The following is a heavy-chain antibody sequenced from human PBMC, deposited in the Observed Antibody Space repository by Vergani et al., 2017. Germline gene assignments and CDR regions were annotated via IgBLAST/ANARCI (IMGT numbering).Heavy chain of an antibody. CDR1: GFTFNQYG. V-gene: IGHV3-33*06. J-gene: IGHJ4*02. CDR3: AKELRYDFWSGYYGPLDY. Sequence: QVQLVESGGGVVQPGRSLRLSCAASGFTFNQYGMHWVRQAPGKGLEWVAVTWYDGNNKQYADSVKGRFTISRDNSKNTLYLQMNSLRAEDTAVYYCAKELRYDFWSGYYGPLDYWGQGTLVTVSS. CDR2: TWYDGNNK. D-gene: IGHD3-3*01.